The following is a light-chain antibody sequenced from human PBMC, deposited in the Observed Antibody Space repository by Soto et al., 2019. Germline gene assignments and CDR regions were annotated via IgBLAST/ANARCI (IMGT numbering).Light chain of an antibody. V-gene: IGLV2-8*01. CDR3: SSYVGTNSYV. J-gene: IGLJ1*01. Sequence: QSALTQPPSASGSPGQSVTISCTGTSSDVGGYNYVSGYQHHPGKAPKLIIYEVYKRPSGVPDRFSGSKSGNTAALTVSGLQAEDEADYYCSSYVGTNSYVFGTGTKVTVL. CDR1: SSDVGGYNY. CDR2: EVY.